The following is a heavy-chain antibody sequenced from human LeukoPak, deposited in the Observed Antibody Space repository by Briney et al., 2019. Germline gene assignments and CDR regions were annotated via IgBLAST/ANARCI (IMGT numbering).Heavy chain of an antibody. V-gene: IGHV4-4*07. CDR2: IYTSGST. CDR1: GGSISSYY. D-gene: IGHD2-2*01. Sequence: PSETLSLTCTVPGGSISSYYWSWIRQPAGKGLEWIGRIYTSGSTNYNPSLKSRVTMSVDTSKNQFSLKLRSVAATDPAVYYCAREPFRRYCSSTSCYRYNWFDPWGQGTLVTVSS. J-gene: IGHJ5*02. CDR3: AREPFRRYCSSTSCYRYNWFDP.